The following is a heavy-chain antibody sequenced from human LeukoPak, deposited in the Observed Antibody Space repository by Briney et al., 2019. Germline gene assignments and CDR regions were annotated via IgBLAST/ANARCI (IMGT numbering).Heavy chain of an antibody. CDR2: IRSKAYGGTT. D-gene: IGHD4-17*01. CDR1: GFTFGDYA. J-gene: IGHJ4*02. V-gene: IGHV3-49*04. Sequence: PGGSLRLSCTASGFTFGDYAMSWVRQAPGKGLEWVGFIRSKAYGGTTEYAASVKGRFTIPRDDSKSIAYLQMNSLKTEDTAVYYCTRDAAHDYGDYNFDYWGQGTLVTVSS. CDR3: TRDAAHDYGDYNFDY.